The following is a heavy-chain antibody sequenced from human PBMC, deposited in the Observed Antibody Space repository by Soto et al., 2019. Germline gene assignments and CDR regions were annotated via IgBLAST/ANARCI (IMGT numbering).Heavy chain of an antibody. D-gene: IGHD4-17*01. CDR2: ISYSGST. CDR3: ATRSSINADLVDY. J-gene: IGHJ4*02. V-gene: IGHV4-59*01. Sequence: SETLSLTCAVYGGSFANYYWNWIRQPPGKGLELIGYISYSGSTNYNPSLKSRVTMSVDTSKNQFSLKLRSVTAADTAVFYCATRSSINADLVDYWGQGILVTVSS. CDR1: GGSFANYY.